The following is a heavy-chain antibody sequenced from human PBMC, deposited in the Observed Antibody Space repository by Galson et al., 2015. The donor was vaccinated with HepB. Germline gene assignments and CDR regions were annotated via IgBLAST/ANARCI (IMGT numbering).Heavy chain of an antibody. V-gene: IGHV3-53*01. D-gene: IGHD4-17*01. CDR3: ARDGSYGDGFDD. J-gene: IGHJ4*02. Sequence: SLRLSCAASGFSVSNTYMSWVRQTPGKGLEWVSIIYSDDSTYYADSVRGRFTISRDKSKNTVFLQMNSLRAEDTAVYYCARDGSYGDGFDDWGQGTLVTVSS. CDR2: IYSDDST. CDR1: GFSVSNTY.